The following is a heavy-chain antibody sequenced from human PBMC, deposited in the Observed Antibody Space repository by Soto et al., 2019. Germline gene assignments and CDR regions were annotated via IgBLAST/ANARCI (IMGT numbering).Heavy chain of an antibody. V-gene: IGHV3-23*01. CDR3: AKGLSMVRGVTSNWFDP. Sequence: GGSLRLCCAASGFTFSSYAMSWVRQAPGKGLEWVSAISGSGGSTYYADSVKGRFTISRDNSKNTLYLQMNSLRAEDTAVYYCAKGLSMVRGVTSNWFDPWGQGTLVTVSS. CDR2: ISGSGGST. J-gene: IGHJ5*02. CDR1: GFTFSSYA. D-gene: IGHD3-10*01.